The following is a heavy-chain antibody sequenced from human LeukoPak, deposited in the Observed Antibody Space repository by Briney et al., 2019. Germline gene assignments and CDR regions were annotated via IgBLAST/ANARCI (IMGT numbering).Heavy chain of an antibody. CDR3: ARDQRVTGRPDIDY. D-gene: IGHD6-6*01. Sequence: GGSLRLSCAASGFTLGSYWMHWVRQTPGKGLVWVSRISSDGSSTTYADSVKGRFTISRDNAKNTLYLQMNNLRAEDTAMYYCARDQRVTGRPDIDYWGQGTLVIVSS. V-gene: IGHV3-74*03. CDR1: GFTLGSYW. J-gene: IGHJ4*02. CDR2: ISSDGSST.